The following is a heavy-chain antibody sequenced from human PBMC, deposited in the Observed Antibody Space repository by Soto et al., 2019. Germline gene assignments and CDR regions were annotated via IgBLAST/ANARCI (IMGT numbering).Heavy chain of an antibody. Sequence: SETLSLTCTVSGDSISSYYWSWIRQPPGKGLEWIGYIHYSGSTNYNPSLKSRVTISVDTSKNQFSLRLSSVTAADTAVYYCARRETLHGDYDYWGQEPLVTVSS. D-gene: IGHD4-17*01. V-gene: IGHV4-59*08. CDR1: GDSISSYY. J-gene: IGHJ4*02. CDR3: ARRETLHGDYDY. CDR2: IHYSGST.